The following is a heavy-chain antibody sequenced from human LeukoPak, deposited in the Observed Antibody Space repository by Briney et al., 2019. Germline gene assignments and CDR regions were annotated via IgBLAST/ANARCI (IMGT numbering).Heavy chain of an antibody. CDR1: GFTFSDYY. CDR2: ISSSGSTI. J-gene: IGHJ3*02. Sequence: PGGSLRLSCAASGFTFSDYYMSWIRQAPGKGLEWVSYISSSGSTIYYADSVKGRFTISRDNAKNSLYLQMNSLRAEDTALYYCARGLIVVVTAMGFAFDIWGQGTMVTVSS. CDR3: ARGLIVVVTAMGFAFDI. D-gene: IGHD2-21*02. V-gene: IGHV3-11*01.